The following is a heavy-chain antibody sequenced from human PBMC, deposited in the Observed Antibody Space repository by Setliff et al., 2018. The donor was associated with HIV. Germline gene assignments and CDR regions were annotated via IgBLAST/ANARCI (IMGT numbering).Heavy chain of an antibody. CDR1: GYTFTSYG. CDR3: ARSTDSSSFDY. V-gene: IGHV1-69*06. D-gene: IGHD6-13*01. CDR2: IIPISGTA. J-gene: IGHJ4*02. Sequence: SVKVSCKASGYTFTSYGISWVRQAPGQGLEWMGGIIPISGTANYAQKFQGRVTITADKSAITAYMELSSLRPEDTAVYYCARSTDSSSFDYWGQGTLVTVSS.